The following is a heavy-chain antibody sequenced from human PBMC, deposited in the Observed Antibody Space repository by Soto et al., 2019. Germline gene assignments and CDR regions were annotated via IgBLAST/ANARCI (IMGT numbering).Heavy chain of an antibody. CDR3: ARAIRFYSNYVY. CDR1: GGTFSSYA. Sequence: SVKVSCNASGGTFSSYAISWVRQAPGQGLEWMGGIIPIFGTANYAQKFQGRVTITADESTSTAYMELSSLRSEDTAVYYCARAIRFYSNYVYWGQGTLVTVSS. D-gene: IGHD4-4*01. V-gene: IGHV1-69*13. J-gene: IGHJ4*02. CDR2: IIPIFGTA.